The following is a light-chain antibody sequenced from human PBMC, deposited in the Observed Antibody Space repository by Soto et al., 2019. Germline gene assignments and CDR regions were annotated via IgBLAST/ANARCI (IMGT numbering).Light chain of an antibody. CDR2: GAS. V-gene: IGKV3-20*01. CDR3: QQYGTSLFT. J-gene: IGKJ4*01. Sequence: IVLTQSPGTLSLSPGERGALSCRASQSVSSNYVAWYQQKPGQAPRLLISGASNRATGTPDRFSGSGSGTDFTLTISGLEPEDFAVYYCQQYGTSLFTFGGGTRVEIK. CDR1: QSVSSNY.